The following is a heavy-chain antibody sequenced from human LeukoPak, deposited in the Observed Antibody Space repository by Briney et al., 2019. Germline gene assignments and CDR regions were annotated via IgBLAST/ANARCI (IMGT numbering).Heavy chain of an antibody. J-gene: IGHJ3*02. CDR3: ARDSEYSSSSAFDI. Sequence: PGGSLRLSCAASGFTFSSHWMTWVRQAPGKGLEWVANINQDGSERYYVDSVKGRFTISRDNAKNSLHLQMNSLRAEDTAVHYCARDSEYSSSSAFDIWGQGTMVTVSS. V-gene: IGHV3-7*01. CDR1: GFTFSSHW. D-gene: IGHD6-13*01. CDR2: INQDGSER.